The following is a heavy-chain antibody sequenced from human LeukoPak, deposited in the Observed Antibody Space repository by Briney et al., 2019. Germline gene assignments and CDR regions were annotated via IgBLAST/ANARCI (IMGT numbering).Heavy chain of an antibody. CDR1: GYTLTELS. D-gene: IGHD4-23*01. CDR2: FDPEDGET. V-gene: IGHV1-24*01. CDR3: ATGGYDVSYGGNGSPTYYYFDY. Sequence: ASVKVSCEVSGYTLTELSMHWVRQAPGKGLEWMGGFDPEDGETIYAQKFQGRVTMTEDTSTDTAYMDLSSLRSEDTAVYYCATGGYDVSYGGNGSPTYYYFDYWGQGTLVTVSS. J-gene: IGHJ4*02.